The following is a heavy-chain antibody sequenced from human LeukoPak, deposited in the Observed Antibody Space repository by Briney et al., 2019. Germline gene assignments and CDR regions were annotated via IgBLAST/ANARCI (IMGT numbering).Heavy chain of an antibody. J-gene: IGHJ6*02. CDR1: GGTFSSYA. Sequence: ASVKVSCKASGGTFSSYAISWVRQAPGQGLEWMGRIIPILGIANYAQKSQGRVTITADKSTSTAYMELSSLRSEDTAVYCCANLPGGLVRPPPKDMDVWGQGTTVTVSS. D-gene: IGHD3-10*01. CDR2: IIPILGIA. V-gene: IGHV1-69*04. CDR3: ANLPGGLVRPPPKDMDV.